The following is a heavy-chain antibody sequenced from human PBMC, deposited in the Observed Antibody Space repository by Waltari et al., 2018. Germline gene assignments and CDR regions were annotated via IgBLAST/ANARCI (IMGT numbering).Heavy chain of an antibody. D-gene: IGHD3-10*01. Sequence: EVQIVESGGGLVQPGRSLRLSCAASGFKFDDSAMPWVRQAPGKGLEWVSGITWNSGSIDYADCVKGRFTISRDNAKNSLYLQMNSLRAEDTAFYYCTKDVGVRGTKFVGDLWGQGTLVTVSS. J-gene: IGHJ5*02. CDR2: ITWNSGSI. CDR1: GFKFDDSA. V-gene: IGHV3-9*01. CDR3: TKDVGVRGTKFVGDL.